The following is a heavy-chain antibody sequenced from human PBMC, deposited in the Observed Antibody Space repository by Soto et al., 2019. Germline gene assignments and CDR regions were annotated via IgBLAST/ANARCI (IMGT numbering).Heavy chain of an antibody. CDR1: GSSTTVYY. Sequence: QVQLQESGPGLVKPSETLSLTCTVTGSSTTVYYWSWLRQPPGKGLEWIGYNSYSGSTDYNPSLKSRVTISVDTPKNQFSLKLTSATAADTAVYYCARHGGSYSFDYWGQGTLVTVSS. CDR3: ARHGGSYSFDY. D-gene: IGHD1-26*01. J-gene: IGHJ4*02. CDR2: NSYSGST. V-gene: IGHV4-59*08.